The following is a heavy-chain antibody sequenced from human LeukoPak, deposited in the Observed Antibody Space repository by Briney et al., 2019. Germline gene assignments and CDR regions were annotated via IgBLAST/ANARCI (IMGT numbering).Heavy chain of an antibody. V-gene: IGHV4-39*07. Sequence: PSETLSLTCTVSGGSISSSSYYWGWVRQPPGKGLEWIGEINQSGSTNYNPSLKSRVTISVDTSKIQFSLKLTSVTAADTAVYYCARRIEKTAMVDYWGQGTLVTVSS. J-gene: IGHJ4*02. CDR1: GGSISSSSYY. CDR3: ARRIEKTAMVDY. CDR2: INQSGST. D-gene: IGHD5-18*01.